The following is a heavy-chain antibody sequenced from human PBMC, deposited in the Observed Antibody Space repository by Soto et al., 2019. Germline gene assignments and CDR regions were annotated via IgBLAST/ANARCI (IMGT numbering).Heavy chain of an antibody. Sequence: EVQRLESGGGLIQPGGSLRLSCAASGFTFSNYVRTWVRQAPGKGLEWVSGISGSGGGTYYADSVKGRFTISRDNSKNVLYLQMNTVRDEDTAVYYCAKSPLRVTPLVSVDCWGHGALVIVSS. D-gene: IGHD2-15*01. J-gene: IGHJ4*01. CDR3: AKSPLRVTPLVSVDC. CDR2: ISGSGGGT. V-gene: IGHV3-23*01. CDR1: GFTFSNYV.